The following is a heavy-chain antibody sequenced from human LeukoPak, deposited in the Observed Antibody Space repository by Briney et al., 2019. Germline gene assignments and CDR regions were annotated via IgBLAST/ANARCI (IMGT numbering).Heavy chain of an antibody. V-gene: IGHV4-59*08. Sequence: SETLSLTCVVSGDSFSSHYWTWIRQSPGKGLEWIGYISYIGSTNYNPSLKSRVTISIDTSKNQFSLKLSSVTAADTAVYYCARQLGYCSGGSCYPTQYYFDYWGQGTLVTVSS. J-gene: IGHJ4*02. CDR2: ISYIGST. CDR1: GDSFSSHY. CDR3: ARQLGYCSGGSCYPTQYYFDY. D-gene: IGHD2-15*01.